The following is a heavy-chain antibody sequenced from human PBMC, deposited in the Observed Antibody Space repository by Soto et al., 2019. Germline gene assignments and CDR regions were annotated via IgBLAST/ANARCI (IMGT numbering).Heavy chain of an antibody. V-gene: IGHV3-23*01. CDR2: MSGTGGST. CDR1: GFTFSSYA. Sequence: EVQLLESGGGLVQPGRSLRLSCAASGFTFSSYAMNWVRQAPGKGLEWVSAMSGTGGSTYYADSVKGRFTISRDNSKNTLYLQMNSLRLEDTAVFYYAKAGFSSGWSPSYFDYWGQGTLVTVSS. CDR3: AKAGFSSGWSPSYFDY. D-gene: IGHD6-19*01. J-gene: IGHJ4*02.